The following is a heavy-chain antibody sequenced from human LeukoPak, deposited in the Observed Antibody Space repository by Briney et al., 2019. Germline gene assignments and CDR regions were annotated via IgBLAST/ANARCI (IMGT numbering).Heavy chain of an antibody. CDR3: TKPLVGPSTSDNFDY. D-gene: IGHD1-26*01. J-gene: IGHJ4*02. CDR1: GFTFSNYA. Sequence: SGGSPRLSCAASGFTFSNYAMTWVRQAPGKGLEWVSAISSGDTNTYYADSVKGRFTISRDTSKNTLYLRMNSLSAEDTAVYYCTKPLVGPSTSDNFDYWGQGTLVTVSS. V-gene: IGHV3-23*01. CDR2: ISSGDTNT.